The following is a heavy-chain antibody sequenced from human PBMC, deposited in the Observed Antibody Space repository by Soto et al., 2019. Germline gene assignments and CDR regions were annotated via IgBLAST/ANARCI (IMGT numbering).Heavy chain of an antibody. CDR2: ISGSGGST. CDR1: GFTFNKYG. CDR3: ARSGIVARTNDY. V-gene: IGHV3-23*01. J-gene: IGHJ4*02. Sequence: PGGSLRLSCAASGFTFNKYGMSWVRQAPGKGLEWLSGISGSGGSTYYADSVKGRFTISRDNSKNTLYLQMNSLRAEDTAVFYCARSGIVARTNDYWGQGALVTVSS. D-gene: IGHD6-6*01.